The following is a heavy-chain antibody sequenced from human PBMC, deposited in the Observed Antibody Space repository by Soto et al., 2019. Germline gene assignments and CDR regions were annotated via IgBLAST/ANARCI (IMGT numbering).Heavy chain of an antibody. V-gene: IGHV5-51*01. J-gene: IGHJ4*02. D-gene: IGHD6-13*01. CDR1: GYSFTTYW. CDR3: ARRAYSTEDLDY. CDR2: IYPGDSDT. Sequence: PGESLKISCKASGYSFTTYWIGWVRQMPGKGLEWMGIIYPGDSDTKYSPSLQGQVSISADTSIRTAYLQWSSLKASDTALYYCARRAYSTEDLDYWGQGTPVTVSS.